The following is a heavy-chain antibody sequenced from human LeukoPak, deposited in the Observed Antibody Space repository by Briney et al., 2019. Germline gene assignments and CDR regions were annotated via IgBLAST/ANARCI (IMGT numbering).Heavy chain of an antibody. D-gene: IGHD1-26*01. V-gene: IGHV3-23*01. CDR3: AKDRGSYSAYYYFDY. Sequence: GGSLRLSCAASGFTFSSYAMSWVRQAPGKGLEWVSAISGSGGSTYYADSVKGRFTISRDNSKNTLYPQMNSLRAEDTAVYYCAKDRGSYSAYYYFDYWGQGTLVTVSS. CDR1: GFTFSSYA. CDR2: ISGSGGST. J-gene: IGHJ4*02.